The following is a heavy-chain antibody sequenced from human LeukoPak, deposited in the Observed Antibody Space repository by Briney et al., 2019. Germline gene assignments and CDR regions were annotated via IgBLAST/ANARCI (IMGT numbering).Heavy chain of an antibody. Sequence: GGSLRLSCAASGFTFSSYSMNWVRQAPGKGLEWVSYISSSSSTIYYADSVKGRFTISRDNAKNSLYLQMNSLRAEDTAVYYCARARYRVGAREYFDYSGQGTLVTVSS. CDR2: ISSSSSTI. D-gene: IGHD1-26*01. V-gene: IGHV3-48*01. CDR1: GFTFSSYS. CDR3: ARARYRVGAREYFDY. J-gene: IGHJ4*02.